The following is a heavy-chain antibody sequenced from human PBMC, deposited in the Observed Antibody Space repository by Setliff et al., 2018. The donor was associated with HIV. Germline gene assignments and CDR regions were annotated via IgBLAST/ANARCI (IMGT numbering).Heavy chain of an antibody. J-gene: IGHJ6*02. V-gene: IGHV1-46*01. CDR2: INPTGDSM. CDR1: GYTFTNYY. Sequence: ASVKVSCKASGYTFTNYYMHWVRQAPGQGLEWMGIINPTGDSMSHAQKFQGRVTMTRDTSTSTVYMELSSLRSEDTAVYYCARGVGVGYYGSGSYYPYYYYGMDVWGQGTTVTVSS. CDR3: ARGVGVGYYGSGSYYPYYYYGMDV. D-gene: IGHD3-10*01.